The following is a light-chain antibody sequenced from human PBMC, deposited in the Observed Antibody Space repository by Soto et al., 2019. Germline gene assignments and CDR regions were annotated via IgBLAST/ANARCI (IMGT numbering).Light chain of an antibody. CDR3: LLHYRGGYV. CDR1: TGAVTSGSF. Sequence: QAVVTQEPSLTLSPGGTVTLTCASSTGAVTSGSFPNWFQQKPGQAPRSLIFSTGNRHSWTPARFTGFLLGGKAALTLSDVRPEDEADYYCLLHYRGGYVCGTGTKVTGL. V-gene: IGLV7-43*01. J-gene: IGLJ1*01. CDR2: STG.